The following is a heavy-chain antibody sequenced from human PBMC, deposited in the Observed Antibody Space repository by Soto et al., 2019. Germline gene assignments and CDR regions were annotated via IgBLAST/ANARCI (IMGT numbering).Heavy chain of an antibody. CDR1: GYSFTSNW. CDR2: IYPGDSDT. Sequence: GESLKISCKASGYSFTSNWIGWVRQMPGKGLEWMGIIYPGDSDTRYSPSFQGQVTISADKSISTAYLKWSNLKASGTAMYYCARQWEPGGYYYYGTDVWGQGTTVTVSS. CDR3: ARQWEPGGYYYYGTDV. V-gene: IGHV5-51*01. J-gene: IGHJ6*02. D-gene: IGHD1-26*01.